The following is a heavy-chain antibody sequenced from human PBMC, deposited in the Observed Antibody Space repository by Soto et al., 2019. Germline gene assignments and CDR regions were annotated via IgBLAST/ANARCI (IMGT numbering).Heavy chain of an antibody. CDR1: GFTFSGYA. CDR2: IGSGSP. J-gene: IGHJ5*02. V-gene: IGHV3-23*01. D-gene: IGHD6-13*01. CDR3: AQDLGSSWYHYNSFAP. Sequence: EVQLLESGGGLVQPGGSLRLSCAASGFTFSGYAMSWVRQAPGKGLEWVSAIGSGSPFYADSMKGRFTISRDNANSMLYLQMNSLRADDTAVYFCAQDLGSSWYHYNSFAPGGQGTLVTVSS.